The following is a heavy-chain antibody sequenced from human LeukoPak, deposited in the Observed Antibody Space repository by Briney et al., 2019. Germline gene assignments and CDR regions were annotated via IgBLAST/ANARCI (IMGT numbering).Heavy chain of an antibody. CDR1: GYNFNRYS. J-gene: IGHJ4*02. Sequence: ASVKVSCKTSGYNFNRYSITWVRQAPGQGLEWMGWVSTSNGATNYAEKFQGRVTMTTETVTKTAYLELRRLTSGDTAMYFCARVSDTSMVAPGFDSWGQGTLVTVS. CDR3: ARVSDTSMVAPGFDS. V-gene: IGHV1-18*01. D-gene: IGHD5-18*01. CDR2: VSTSNGAT.